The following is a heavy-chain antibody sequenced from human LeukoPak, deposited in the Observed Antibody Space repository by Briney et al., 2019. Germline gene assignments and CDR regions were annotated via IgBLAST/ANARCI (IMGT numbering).Heavy chain of an antibody. CDR3: ARDGADSSGYYATMVDY. Sequence: GGSLRLSCAASGFTFSSYAMHWVRQAPGKGLEWVAVISYDGSNKYYADSVKGRFTISRDNSKNTLYLQMNSLRAEDTAVYYCARDGADSSGYYATMVDYWGQGTLVTVSS. D-gene: IGHD3-22*01. CDR2: ISYDGSNK. V-gene: IGHV3-30*04. J-gene: IGHJ4*02. CDR1: GFTFSSYA.